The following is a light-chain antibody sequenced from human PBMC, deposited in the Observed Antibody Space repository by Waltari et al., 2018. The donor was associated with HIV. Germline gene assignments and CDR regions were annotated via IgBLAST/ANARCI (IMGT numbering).Light chain of an antibody. J-gene: IGKJ2*01. CDR1: QSVSSY. Sequence: EIVLTQSPATLSLSPGERATLSCRASQSVSSYFAWYQQKPGQAPRLLIYGVSTRATGIPARFSGSGSGTEFTLTISSLQSEDFAVYYCQQYNNWPLSFGQGTKLEIK. CDR2: GVS. CDR3: QQYNNWPLS. V-gene: IGKV3-15*01.